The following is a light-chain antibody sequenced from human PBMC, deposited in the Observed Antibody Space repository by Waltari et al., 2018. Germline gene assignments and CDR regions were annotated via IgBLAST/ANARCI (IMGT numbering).Light chain of an antibody. CDR3: AAWDASLNGWV. CDR1: SSNIGSTT. CDR2: NDN. V-gene: IGLV1-44*01. Sequence: QPVLTQSPSASGTPGQRVTISCSGSSSNIGSTTVNWYQQLPGTAPNLLIYNDNQRPSGVPERFSGSKSGTSASLAISGLQSEDEADYYCAAWDASLNGWVFGGGTTLTVL. J-gene: IGLJ3*02.